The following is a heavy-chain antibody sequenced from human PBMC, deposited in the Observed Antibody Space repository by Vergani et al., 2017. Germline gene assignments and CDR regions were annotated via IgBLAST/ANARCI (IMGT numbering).Heavy chain of an antibody. CDR3: AKSELLWFGESARSFDY. V-gene: IGHV3-23*01. CDR1: GFTFSSYA. D-gene: IGHD3-10*01. CDR2: ISGSGGST. J-gene: IGHJ4*02. Sequence: EVQLLESGGGLVQPGGSLRLSCAASGFTFSSYAMSWVRRAPGKGLEWVSAISGSGGSTYYADSVKGRFTISRDNSKNTLYLQMNSLRAEDTAVYYGAKSELLWFGESARSFDYWGQGTLVTVSS.